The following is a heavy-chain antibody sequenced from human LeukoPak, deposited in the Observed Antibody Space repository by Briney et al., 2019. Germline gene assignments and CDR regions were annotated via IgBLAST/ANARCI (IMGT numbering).Heavy chain of an antibody. Sequence: PSETLSLTCAVYGGSFSGYSWSWIRQPPGKGLEWIGEINHSVSTNYNPSLKSRVTISVDTSKNQFSLKLTSVTAADTAVYYCARVARWIYSNYGVWFDPRGQGTLVTVSS. D-gene: IGHD4-11*01. J-gene: IGHJ5*02. V-gene: IGHV4-34*01. CDR2: INHSVST. CDR1: GGSFSGYS. CDR3: ARVARWIYSNYGVWFDP.